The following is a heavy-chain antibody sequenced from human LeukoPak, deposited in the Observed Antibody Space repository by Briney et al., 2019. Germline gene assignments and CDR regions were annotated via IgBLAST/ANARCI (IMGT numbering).Heavy chain of an antibody. V-gene: IGHV3-21*01. J-gene: IGHJ4*02. CDR1: GFTFSSYS. CDR3: ARHVVAVGFDY. D-gene: IGHD3-22*01. CDR2: ITRSSNYI. Sequence: GGSLRLSCAASGFTFSSYSMNWVRQAPGKGLQWVSSITRSSNYIYYADSVKGRFTISRDNAKNSLYLQMNSLRAEDTAVYYCARHVVAVGFDYWGQGTLVTVSS.